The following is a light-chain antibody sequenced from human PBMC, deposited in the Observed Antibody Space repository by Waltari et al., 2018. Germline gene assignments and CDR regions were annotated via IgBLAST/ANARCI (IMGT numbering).Light chain of an antibody. J-gene: IGKJ2*03. V-gene: IGKV2-30*02. CDR3: GQGAHFHS. CDR2: QVS. CDR1: QSLVHSNGNTY. Sequence: DVVMTQSPLSLPITPGQPASISCRSSQSLVHSNGNTYLSWYQKKPGQPPRLLIYQVSNRYSGVPDRFSGSGAGTDFTLKISRVEAEDVGIYYCGQGAHFHSFGQGTKVEIK.